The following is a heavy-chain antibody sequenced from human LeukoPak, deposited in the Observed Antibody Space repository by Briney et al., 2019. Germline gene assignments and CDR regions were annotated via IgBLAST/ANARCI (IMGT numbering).Heavy chain of an antibody. Sequence: PSQTLSLTCTVSGGSISSGDYYWSSIRQPPGKGLEWIGYIYYSGSTYYNPSLKSRVTISVDTSKNQFSLKLSSVTAADTAVYYCARTTTYYDFWSGYYDYWGQGTLVTVSS. CDR3: ARTTTYYDFWSGYYDY. J-gene: IGHJ4*02. CDR1: GGSISSGDYY. V-gene: IGHV4-30-4*08. CDR2: IYYSGST. D-gene: IGHD3-3*01.